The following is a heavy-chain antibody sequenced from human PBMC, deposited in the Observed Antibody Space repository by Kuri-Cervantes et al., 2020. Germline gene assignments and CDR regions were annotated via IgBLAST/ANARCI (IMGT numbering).Heavy chain of an antibody. Sequence: GESLKISCAVSGFTFSSYWMSWVRQAPGKGLEWVANIKQDGSENYYADSVKGRFTISRDNAKNSLYLQMNSLRAEDTAVYYCARDNCSSTSCQVLLWFRELADYYMDVWGKGTTVTVSS. CDR1: GFTFSSYW. J-gene: IGHJ6*03. CDR2: IKQDGSEN. D-gene: IGHD3-10*01. V-gene: IGHV3-7*01. CDR3: ARDNCSSTSCQVLLWFRELADYYMDV.